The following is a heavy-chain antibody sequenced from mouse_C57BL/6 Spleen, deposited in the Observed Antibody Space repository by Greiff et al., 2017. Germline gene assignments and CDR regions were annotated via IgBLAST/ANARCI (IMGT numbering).Heavy chain of an antibody. CDR1: GFTFSSYA. CDR2: ISDGGSYT. J-gene: IGHJ1*03. D-gene: IGHD1-1*01. V-gene: IGHV5-4*01. CDR3: ARDREVVATEYFDV. Sequence: EVMLVESGGGLVKPGGSLKLSCAASGFTFSSYAMSWVRQTPEKRLEWVATISDGGSYTYYPDNVKGRFTISRDNAKNNLYLQMSHLKSEDTAMYYCARDREVVATEYFDVWGTGTTVTVSS.